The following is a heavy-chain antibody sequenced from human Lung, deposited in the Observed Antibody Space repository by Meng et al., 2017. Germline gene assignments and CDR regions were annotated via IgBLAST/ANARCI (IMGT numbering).Heavy chain of an antibody. CDR3: ARENVGDGGYDFDF. Sequence: QVQLVQSGAEVKKPGASVKVSCKASGYTFTDYYIHWVRQAPGQGLEWMGRTNPNSGGTNYVQKFQGRVTMTRDTSISTAYMELTRLRSDDTAIYYCARENVGDGGYDFDFWGRGTLVTVSS. CDR2: TNPNSGGT. V-gene: IGHV1-2*06. CDR1: GYTFTDYY. D-gene: IGHD5-12*01. J-gene: IGHJ4*02.